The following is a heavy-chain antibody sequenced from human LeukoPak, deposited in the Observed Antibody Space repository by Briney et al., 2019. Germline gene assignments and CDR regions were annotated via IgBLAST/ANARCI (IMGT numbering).Heavy chain of an antibody. Sequence: GGSLRLSCVVSGFPFSSYVMSWVRQAPGKGLEWVSGISGSGDDTNYAASVKGRFTVSRDTSKNTLYLQMNSLRAEDTAVYYCAKDPLNTVMVSPTFDYWGQGTLVTVSS. J-gene: IGHJ4*02. CDR3: AKDPLNTVMVSPTFDY. D-gene: IGHD5-18*01. CDR2: ISGSGDDT. V-gene: IGHV3-23*01. CDR1: GFPFSSYV.